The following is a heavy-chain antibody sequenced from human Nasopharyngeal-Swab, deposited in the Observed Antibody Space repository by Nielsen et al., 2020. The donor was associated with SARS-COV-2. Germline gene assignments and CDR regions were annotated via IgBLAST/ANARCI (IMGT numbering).Heavy chain of an antibody. CDR3: AGGAYEYVWGSYRPIDY. Sequence: GESLKISCAASGFTFSSYSMNWVRQAPGTGLEWVPSISSSSSYIYYADSVKGRFTISRDNAKISLYLQVNGLRAEDTAVYYCAGGAYEYVWGSYRPIDYWGQGTLVTVSS. CDR1: GFTFSSYS. CDR2: ISSSSSYI. J-gene: IGHJ4*02. D-gene: IGHD3-16*02. V-gene: IGHV3-21*01.